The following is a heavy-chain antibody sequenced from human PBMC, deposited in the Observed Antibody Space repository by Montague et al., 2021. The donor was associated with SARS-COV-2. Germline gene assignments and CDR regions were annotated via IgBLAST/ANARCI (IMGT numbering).Heavy chain of an antibody. CDR3: ARESSQFFGSGPLDY. D-gene: IGHD3-10*01. CDR2: ISSSSVT. J-gene: IGHJ4*02. V-gene: IGHV3-66*01. Sequence: SWRLSCAASGFTVSNTYMNWVRQVPGKGLEWVSSISSSSVTYSADSLKGRFTISRDNSKNTVYLQMNSLRAEDTAVYFCARESSQFFGSGPLDYWSQGSLVTVSS. CDR1: GFTVSNTY.